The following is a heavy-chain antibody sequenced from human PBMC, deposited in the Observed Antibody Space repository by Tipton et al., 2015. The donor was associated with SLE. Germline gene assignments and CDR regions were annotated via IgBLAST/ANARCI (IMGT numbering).Heavy chain of an antibody. J-gene: IGHJ6*02. Sequence: TLSLTCTVSGGSMNSSSHYWGWIRQPPGKGLEWIGYNSYSGSTNYNPSLKSRVTISVDTSENQFSLKLTSVTAADTAVYYCARGGYDFWSGYSYYYYAMDVWGQGTTVTVSS. CDR3: ARGGYDFWSGYSYYYYAMDV. CDR1: GGSMNSSSHY. D-gene: IGHD3-3*01. V-gene: IGHV4-61*05. CDR2: NSYSGST.